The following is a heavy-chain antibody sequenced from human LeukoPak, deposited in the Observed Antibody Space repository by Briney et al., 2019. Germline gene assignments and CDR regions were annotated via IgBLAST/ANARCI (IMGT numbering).Heavy chain of an antibody. J-gene: IGHJ4*02. CDR1: GFTFSSYS. CDR2: ISSSSSII. CDR3: ARGSGYLDY. Sequence: GGSLRLSCAASGFTFSSYSMSWVRQAPGKGLEWVSYISSSSSIIYYADSVKGRFTISRDNAKNSLYLQMNSLRAEDTAVYYCARGSGYLDYWGQGTLVTVSS. V-gene: IGHV3-48*04.